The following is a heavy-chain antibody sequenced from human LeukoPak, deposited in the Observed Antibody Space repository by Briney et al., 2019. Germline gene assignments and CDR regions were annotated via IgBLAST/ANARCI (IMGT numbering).Heavy chain of an antibody. CDR3: ARVPVVVTATRSYYYGMDV. J-gene: IGHJ6*02. Sequence: SETLSLTCTVSGGSISSSSYYWGWIRQPPGKGLEWIGSIYYSGSTYYNPSLKSRVTISVDTSKNQFSLKLSSVTAADTAVYYCARVPVVVTATRSYYYGMDVWGQGTTVTVSS. CDR1: GGSISSSSYY. D-gene: IGHD2-21*02. CDR2: IYYSGST. V-gene: IGHV4-39*07.